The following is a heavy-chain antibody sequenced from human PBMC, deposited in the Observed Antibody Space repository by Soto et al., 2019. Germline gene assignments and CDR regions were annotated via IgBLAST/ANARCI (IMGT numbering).Heavy chain of an antibody. CDR2: IYYSGST. Sequence: SETLSLTCTVSGGSISSSSYYWGWIRQPPGKGLEWIGSIYYSGSTYYNPSLKSRVTISVDTSKNQFSLKLSSVTAADTAVYYCARQINDYSIGWFDPWGQGTLVTVSS. V-gene: IGHV4-39*01. CDR1: GGSISSSSYY. D-gene: IGHD4-4*01. CDR3: ARQINDYSIGWFDP. J-gene: IGHJ5*02.